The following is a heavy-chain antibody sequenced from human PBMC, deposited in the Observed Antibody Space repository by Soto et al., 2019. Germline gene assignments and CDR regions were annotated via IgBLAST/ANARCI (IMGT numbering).Heavy chain of an antibody. Sequence: ASVKVSCKASGYTFTRSGISWARQAPGQGPEWMGWISSYNGDTNYAQTFQGRVTMTTDTSTSTAYMELSSLRSEDTAVYYCARSIVVVTALDYWGQGTLVTVSS. CDR3: ARSIVVVTALDY. D-gene: IGHD2-21*02. V-gene: IGHV1-18*01. CDR1: GYTFTRSG. J-gene: IGHJ4*02. CDR2: ISSYNGDT.